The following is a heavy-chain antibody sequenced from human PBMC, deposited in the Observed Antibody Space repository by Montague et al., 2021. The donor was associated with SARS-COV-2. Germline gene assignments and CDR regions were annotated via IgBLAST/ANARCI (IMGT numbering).Heavy chain of an antibody. D-gene: IGHD3-9*01. CDR1: GFSLSTSKVG. CDR3: AHSPSYYDLLTGYNNGPFDY. J-gene: IGHJ4*02. V-gene: IGHV2-5*01. Sequence: PALVKPTQTLTLTCTFSGFSLSTSKVGVGWIRQPPGKALEWLALIYWYDDKRYSPSLKSRLTITKDTSKNQVVLTMTNMGPVDTATYYCAHSPSYYDLLTGYNNGPFDYWGQGTLVTVSS. CDR2: IYWYDDK.